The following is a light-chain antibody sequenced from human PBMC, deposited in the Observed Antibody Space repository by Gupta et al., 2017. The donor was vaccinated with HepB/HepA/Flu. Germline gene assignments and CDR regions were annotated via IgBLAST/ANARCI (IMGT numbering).Light chain of an antibody. CDR3: CSYAGSSYV. CDR2: YGS. J-gene: IGLJ1*01. V-gene: IGLV2-11*01. CDR1: SSDVGAYNY. Sequence: QSALTQPRSVSGSPGQPVTISCTGTSSDVGAYNYSSWYQPHPGKAPKLMIYYGSKGPSVVPDRFSGSKSGNTASLTISGLQAEDEADYYCCSYAGSSYVFGSGTKVTVL.